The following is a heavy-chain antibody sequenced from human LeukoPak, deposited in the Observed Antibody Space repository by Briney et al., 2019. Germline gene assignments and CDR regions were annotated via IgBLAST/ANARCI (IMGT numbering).Heavy chain of an antibody. J-gene: IGHJ6*02. CDR1: GGTSTSYA. CDR3: ARGLTYYYYGMDV. V-gene: IGHV1-69*13. Sequence: GASVKVSCKASGGTSTSYAIGWVRQAPGQGLEWMGGIIPIFGTANYAQKFQGRVTITADESTSTAYMELSSLRSEDTAVYYCARGLTYYYYGMDVWGQGTTVTVSS. CDR2: IIPIFGTA.